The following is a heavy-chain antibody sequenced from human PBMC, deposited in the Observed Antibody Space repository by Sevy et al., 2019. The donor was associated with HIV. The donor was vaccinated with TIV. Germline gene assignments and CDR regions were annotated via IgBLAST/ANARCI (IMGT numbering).Heavy chain of an antibody. CDR2: ISSSSSYI. V-gene: IGHV3-21*01. J-gene: IGHJ4*02. CDR1: GFTFSSYS. CDR3: ARDMRFRELYPMYLDY. D-gene: IGHD3-10*01. Sequence: GGSLRLSCAASGFTFSSYSMNWVRQAPGKGLEWVSSISSSSSYIYYADSVKGRFTISRDNAKKSLYLQMNSLRAEDTAVYYCARDMRFRELYPMYLDYWGQGTLVTVSS.